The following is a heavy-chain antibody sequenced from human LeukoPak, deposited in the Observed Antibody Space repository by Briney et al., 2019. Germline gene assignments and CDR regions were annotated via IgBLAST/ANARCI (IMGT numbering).Heavy chain of an antibody. CDR1: GYTFTGFY. V-gene: IGHV1-2*02. CDR2: VNPNSGGT. Sequence: GASVTVSCKASGYTFTGFYIHWVRQAPGEGPQWMGWVNPNSGGTNYAKKFQGRVTLTRDTSITTAYMELSSLRSDDTAVHYCATSDLRFGFGDWFDPWGQGTLVTVSS. D-gene: IGHD3-10*01. CDR3: ATSDLRFGFGDWFDP. J-gene: IGHJ5*02.